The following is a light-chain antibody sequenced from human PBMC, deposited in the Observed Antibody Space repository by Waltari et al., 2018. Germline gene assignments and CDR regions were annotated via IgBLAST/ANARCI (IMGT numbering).Light chain of an antibody. V-gene: IGKV4-1*01. Sequence: DIVMTQFPDSLAVSLGERASINCKSSQSILYSSNNKNYLAWYQQKPGQSPKLLIYWASTRESGVPDRCSGSGSGTDFTLTISSLQAEDVAVYYCQQYYGTPPTFGRGTKVEIK. CDR2: WAS. CDR3: QQYYGTPPT. CDR1: QSILYSSNNKNY. J-gene: IGKJ1*01.